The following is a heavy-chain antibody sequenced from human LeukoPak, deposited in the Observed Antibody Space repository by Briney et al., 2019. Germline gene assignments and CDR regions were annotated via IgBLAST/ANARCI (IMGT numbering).Heavy chain of an antibody. J-gene: IGHJ4*02. V-gene: IGHV1-2*04. CDR2: INPNSGGT. D-gene: IGHD6-19*01. CDR3: ARVSDDSGWNFDY. CDR1: GYTFTGYY. Sequence: ASVKVSCKASGYTFTGYYMHWVRQAPGQGLEWMGWINPNSGGTNYAQNFQGWVTMTRDTSISTAYMELNSLTSEDTAVYYCARVSDDSGWNFDYWGQGTLVTVSS.